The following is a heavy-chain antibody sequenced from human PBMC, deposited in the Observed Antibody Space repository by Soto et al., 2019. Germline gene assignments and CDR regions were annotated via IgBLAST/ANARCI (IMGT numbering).Heavy chain of an antibody. V-gene: IGHV4-39*01. CDR1: GGSISSSSYY. J-gene: IGHJ6*03. Sequence: PSETLSLTCTVSGGSISSSSYYWGWIRQPPGKGLEWIGSIYYSGSTYYNPSLKSRVTISVDTSKNQFSLKLSSVTAADTAVYYCARHDGCSHFPVHHYYMDFWGTGTTVTVFS. CDR3: ARHDGCSHFPVHHYYMDF. CDR2: IYYSGST. D-gene: IGHD2-15*01.